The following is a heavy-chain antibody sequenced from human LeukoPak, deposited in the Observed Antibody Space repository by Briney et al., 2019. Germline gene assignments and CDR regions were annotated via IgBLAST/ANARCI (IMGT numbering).Heavy chain of an antibody. V-gene: IGHV3-23*01. Sequence: PGRTLRLSCAASGFTFSSYAMSWVRQAPGKGLEWVSAISGSGGSTYYADSVKGRFTISRDNSKNTLYLQMNSLRAEDTAVYYCAKDRGGSYPGDAFDIWGQGTMVTVSS. CDR3: AKDRGGSYPGDAFDI. CDR1: GFTFSSYA. D-gene: IGHD1-26*01. J-gene: IGHJ3*02. CDR2: ISGSGGST.